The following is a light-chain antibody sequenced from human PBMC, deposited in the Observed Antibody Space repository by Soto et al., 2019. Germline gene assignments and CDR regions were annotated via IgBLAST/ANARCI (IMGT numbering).Light chain of an antibody. CDR1: QSVSSSY. CDR2: GAS. J-gene: IGKJ5*01. Sequence: EIVLTQSPGTLSLSPGERATLSCRASQSVSSSYLAWYQRKPGQAPRLLIYGASSRAAGIPDRFSGSGSGTEFTPTISRLEPEDFAVYYCQQYGSSPPNFGQGTRLEMK. CDR3: QQYGSSPPN. V-gene: IGKV3-20*01.